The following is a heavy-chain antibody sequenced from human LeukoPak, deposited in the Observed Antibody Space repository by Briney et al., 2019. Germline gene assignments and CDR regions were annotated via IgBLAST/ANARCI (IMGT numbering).Heavy chain of an antibody. V-gene: IGHV3-21*01. Sequence: PSETLSLTCTVSGGSISSSSYYWGWIRQPPGKGLEWVSFISSSSSYIYYADSVKGRFTISRDNAKNSLYLQMNSLRAEDTAVYYCASTGEGPYDFWSGYPNDAFDIWGQGTMVTVSS. CDR3: ASTGEGPYDFWSGYPNDAFDI. CDR2: ISSSSSYI. D-gene: IGHD3-3*01. J-gene: IGHJ3*02. CDR1: GGSISSSS.